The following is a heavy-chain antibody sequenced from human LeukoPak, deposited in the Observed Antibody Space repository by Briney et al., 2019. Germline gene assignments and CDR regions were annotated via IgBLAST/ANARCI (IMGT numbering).Heavy chain of an antibody. J-gene: IGHJ4*02. Sequence: PGGSLRLSCAASGFTFSSYGMHWVRQAPGKGLEWVAVISYDGSNKYYADSVKGRFTISRDNSKNTLYLQMNSLRAEDTAVYYCAKDARLLRPSASGYFDYWGQGTLVTVSS. CDR2: ISYDGSNK. D-gene: IGHD1-26*01. CDR3: AKDARLLRPSASGYFDY. CDR1: GFTFSSYG. V-gene: IGHV3-30*18.